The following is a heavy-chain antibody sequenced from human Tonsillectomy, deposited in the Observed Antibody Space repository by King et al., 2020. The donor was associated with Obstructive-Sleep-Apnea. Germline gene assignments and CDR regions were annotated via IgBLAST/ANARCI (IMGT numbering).Heavy chain of an antibody. J-gene: IGHJ5*02. CDR3: ARADYDLTIDP. V-gene: IGHV4-39*07. Sequence: LQLQESGPGLVTPSETLSLTCTVSGGSISSSGYYWGWIRQPPGKGLERIGTIYYSGSTYYNPSLKSRVTISVDTSKNQFSLKVSSVTAADTALYYCARADYDLTIDPWGQGTLVTV. CDR1: GGSISSSGYY. CDR2: IYYSGST. D-gene: IGHD3-3*01.